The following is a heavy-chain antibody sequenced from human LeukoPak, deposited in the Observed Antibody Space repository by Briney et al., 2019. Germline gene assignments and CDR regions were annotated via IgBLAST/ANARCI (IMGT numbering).Heavy chain of an antibody. J-gene: IGHJ3*02. CDR1: GGSISSGDYY. CDR3: ARDPTTVTKGFDI. CDR2: IYYSGST. V-gene: IGHV4-30-4*02. Sequence: SETLSLTYTVSGGSISSGDYYWSWIRQPPGKGLEWIGYIYYSGSTYYNPSLKSRVTISVDTSKKQFSLKMTSVTAADTAVYYCARDPTTVTKGFDIWGQGTMVTVSS. D-gene: IGHD4-17*01.